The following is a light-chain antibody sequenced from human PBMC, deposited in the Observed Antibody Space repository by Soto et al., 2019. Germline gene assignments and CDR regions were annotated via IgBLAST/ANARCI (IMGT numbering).Light chain of an antibody. J-gene: IGLJ2*01. V-gene: IGLV2-11*01. CDR1: SSYVGGYNY. CDR3: CSYAGSYTVV. CDR2: DVS. Sequence: QSAMTQPRSVSGSTGQSVTISCTGTSSYVGGYNYVSWYQQHPGKAPKLMIYDVSKRPSGVPDRFSGSKSGNTDSLTISGLQAEDEADYYCCSYAGSYTVVFGGGTKLNV.